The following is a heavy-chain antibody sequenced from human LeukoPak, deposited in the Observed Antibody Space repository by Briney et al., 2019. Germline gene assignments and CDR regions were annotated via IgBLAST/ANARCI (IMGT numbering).Heavy chain of an antibody. Sequence: SETLSLTCAVYGGSFRGYYWSWIRQPPGKGLEWIGEINHSGSTNYNPSLKSRVTISLDTSMKRFSLKLNSVTAADTAVYYCASTERCSATCPLDYWGQGTLVTVSS. CDR1: GGSFRGYY. V-gene: IGHV4-34*01. CDR2: INHSGST. CDR3: ASTERCSATCPLDY. J-gene: IGHJ4*02. D-gene: IGHD2-2*01.